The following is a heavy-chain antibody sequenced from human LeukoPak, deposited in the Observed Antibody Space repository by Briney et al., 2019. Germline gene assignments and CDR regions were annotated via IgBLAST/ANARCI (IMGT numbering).Heavy chain of an antibody. J-gene: IGHJ2*01. CDR3: KRRAARWQFDL. CDR1: GFTFDDYV. D-gene: IGHD5-24*01. CDR2: ISWNSNSL. V-gene: IGHV3-9*01. Sequence: GGSLRLSCAASGFTFDDYVMYWVRQAPGKGLEWVSGISWNSNSLGYADSVKGRFTISRDNAKNSLYLQMSSLRAEDTALYYCKRRAARWQFDLWGRGTLLTVSS.